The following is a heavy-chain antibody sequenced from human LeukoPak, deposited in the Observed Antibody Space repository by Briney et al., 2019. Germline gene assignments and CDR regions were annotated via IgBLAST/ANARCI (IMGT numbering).Heavy chain of an antibody. Sequence: SETLSPTRTVSGGPNSSYYWSWIRQPPGKGPEWVGYIYYSGSTNYNPSLKSRVTISVDTSKNQFSLKLSSETAADTAVYYCARALALGQLLFDYWGQGTLVTVSS. J-gene: IGHJ4*02. CDR3: ARALALGQLLFDY. CDR1: GGPNSSYY. V-gene: IGHV4-59*01. D-gene: IGHD1-26*01. CDR2: IYYSGST.